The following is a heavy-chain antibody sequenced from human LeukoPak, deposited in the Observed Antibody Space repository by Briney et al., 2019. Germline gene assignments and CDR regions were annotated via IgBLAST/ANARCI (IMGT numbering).Heavy chain of an antibody. CDR1: GFTFSSYS. CDR2: IGSSSSYI. J-gene: IGHJ4*02. D-gene: IGHD3-22*01. CDR3: ARDRPLGYHYDSSGHVY. V-gene: IGHV3-21*01. Sequence: PGGSLRLSCAASGFTFSSYSMNWVRQAPGKGLEWVSSIGSSSSYIYYADSVKGRFTISRDNAKNSLYLQMNSLRAEDTAVYYCARDRPLGYHYDSSGHVYWGQGTLVTVSS.